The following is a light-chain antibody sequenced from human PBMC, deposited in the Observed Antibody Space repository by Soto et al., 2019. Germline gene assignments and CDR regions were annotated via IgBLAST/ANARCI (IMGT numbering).Light chain of an antibody. J-gene: IGKJ1*01. CDR2: GAS. CDR1: QSVSSIY. V-gene: IGKV3-20*01. Sequence: EIVLTQSPGTLSFSPGERATLSCRASQSVSSIYLAWYQQKPGQAPRLLIYGASSRATGIPDRFSGSGSGTDFTLTISRLEPEDFAVYYCQQYGSSRWTFGQGTKVDIK. CDR3: QQYGSSRWT.